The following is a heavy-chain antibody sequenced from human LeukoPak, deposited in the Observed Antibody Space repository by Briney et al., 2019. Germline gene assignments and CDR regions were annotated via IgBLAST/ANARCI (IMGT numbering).Heavy chain of an antibody. CDR2: INTNTGNP. D-gene: IGHD6-19*01. Sequence: ASVKVSCKASGYTFTSYAMNWVRQAPGQGLEWMGWINTNTGNPTYAQGFTGRFVFSLDTSVSTAYLQISSLKAEDTAVYYCARDLVVAVAGTPYYYYYYMDVWGKGTTVTVSS. V-gene: IGHV7-4-1*02. J-gene: IGHJ6*03. CDR1: GYTFTSYA. CDR3: ARDLVVAVAGTPYYYYYYMDV.